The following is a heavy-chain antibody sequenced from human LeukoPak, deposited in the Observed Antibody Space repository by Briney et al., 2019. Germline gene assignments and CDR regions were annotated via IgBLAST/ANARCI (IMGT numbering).Heavy chain of an antibody. CDR1: GYTFSSYG. J-gene: IGHJ3*02. Sequence: GGSLRLSCAASGYTFSSYGIHWVRQAPGKGLEWVANIKQDGSEKYYVDSVKGRFTISRDNAKNSLYLQMNSLRAEDTAVYYCARDSGYLAPTDAFDIWGQGTMVTVSS. CDR3: ARDSGYLAPTDAFDI. D-gene: IGHD2-15*01. V-gene: IGHV3-7*01. CDR2: IKQDGSEK.